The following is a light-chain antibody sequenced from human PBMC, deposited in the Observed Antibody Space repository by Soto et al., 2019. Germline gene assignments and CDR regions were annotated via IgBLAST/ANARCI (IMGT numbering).Light chain of an antibody. J-gene: IGKJ1*01. V-gene: IGKV3-15*01. CDR2: GAS. CDR3: QQYNDWPTT. CDR1: QSLYSN. Sequence: EIVLTQSPATLSVSPGEGATLSCRASQSLYSNLAWYQQKPGQAPRLLIYGASTRASGIPARFSGSGSGTEFALTISSLQPEDFVVYYCQQYNDWPTTFGQGTKVEVK.